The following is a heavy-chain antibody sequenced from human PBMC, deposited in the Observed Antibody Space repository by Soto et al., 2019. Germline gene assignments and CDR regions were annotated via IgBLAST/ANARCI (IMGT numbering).Heavy chain of an antibody. D-gene: IGHD4-17*01. J-gene: IGHJ2*01. CDR3: ARYYGDYTHWYFDL. Sequence: QVQLQESGPGLVKPSGTLSLTCTVSGGSISSSNWWNWVGQPPGKGLEWIGEIYHSGSTNYNPSLKSRVTISVDKSKNQFSLKLSSVTAADTAVYYCARYYGDYTHWYFDLWGRGTLVTVSS. CDR1: GGSISSSNW. V-gene: IGHV4-4*02. CDR2: IYHSGST.